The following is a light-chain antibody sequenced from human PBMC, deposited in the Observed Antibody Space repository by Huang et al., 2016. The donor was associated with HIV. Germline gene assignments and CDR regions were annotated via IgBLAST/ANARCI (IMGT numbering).Light chain of an antibody. CDR3: QQYDDWPPWT. CDR1: QNITR. Sequence: EIVMTQSPATLSVSPGERATLSCRASQNITRLAWYQHKPGQAPRLIIYDASSRATGVPARFGGGGSGTDFTLTVSSLQSDDFALYYCQQYDDWPPWTFGQGTQVDMK. J-gene: IGKJ1*01. V-gene: IGKV3-15*01. CDR2: DAS.